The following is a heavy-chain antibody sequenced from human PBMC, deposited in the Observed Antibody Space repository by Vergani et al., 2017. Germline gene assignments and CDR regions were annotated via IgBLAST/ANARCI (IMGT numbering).Heavy chain of an antibody. J-gene: IGHJ3*01. Sequence: EVQMVESGGGLVKPGGSLRLSCAASGFTFTNFAMTWVRQAPGEGLEWVSGISWNSGAVDYADSVRGRFTISRDNAKNSLFLEMNSLRFEDTAVYFCTKGSVYYHDSAGHGYDPYTGFDLWGQGTLVTVSS. CDR3: TKGSVYYHDSAGHGYDPYTGFDL. D-gene: IGHD5-12*01. V-gene: IGHV3-9*01. CDR1: GFTFTNFA. CDR2: ISWNSGAV.